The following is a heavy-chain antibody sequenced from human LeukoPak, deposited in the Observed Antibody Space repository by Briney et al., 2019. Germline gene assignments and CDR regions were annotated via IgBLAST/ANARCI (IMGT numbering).Heavy chain of an antibody. CDR1: GDTFSSYA. CDR2: IIPIFGTA. CDR3: ATEYGSGSYYGDY. D-gene: IGHD3-10*01. V-gene: IGHV1-69*13. J-gene: IGHJ4*02. Sequence: ASVKVSCKASGDTFSSYAISWVRQAPGQGLEWMGGIIPIFGTANYAQKFQGRVTITADESTSTAYMELSSLRSEDTAVYYCATEYGSGSYYGDYWGQGTLVTVSS.